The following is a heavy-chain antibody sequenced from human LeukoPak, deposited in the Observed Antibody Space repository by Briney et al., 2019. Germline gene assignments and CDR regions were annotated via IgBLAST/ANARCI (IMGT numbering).Heavy chain of an antibody. CDR2: ISGSATRT. V-gene: IGHV3-23*01. J-gene: IGHJ4*02. CDR1: GFTFSSYA. CDR3: AKDRRAMIVPTGGFD. D-gene: IGHD3-22*01. Sequence: PGGSLRLSCAASGFTFSSYAMSWVRQAPGKGLEWVSGISGSATRTYYADPVKGRFTISRDKSKNTLYLHMRSLRVEDTAVYYCAKDRRAMIVPTGGFDWGQGTLVIVSS.